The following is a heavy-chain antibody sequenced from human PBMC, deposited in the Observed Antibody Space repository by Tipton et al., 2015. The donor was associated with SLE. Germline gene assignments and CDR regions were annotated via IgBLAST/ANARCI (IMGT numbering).Heavy chain of an antibody. V-gene: IGHV3-49*04. CDR3: SRDKDVVLLPAAAPPSYYYYMDV. CDR2: VRSKAFGGTT. CDR1: GFAFGDYA. Sequence: RSLRLSCTASGFAFGDYAMSWVRQAPGKGLEWVAFVRSKAFGGTTEYAAAVKGRFTISRDDSKSIAYLQMNSLKTEDTAVYYCSRDKDVVLLPAAAPPSYYYYMDVWGKGTTVTVSS. D-gene: IGHD2-2*01. J-gene: IGHJ6*03.